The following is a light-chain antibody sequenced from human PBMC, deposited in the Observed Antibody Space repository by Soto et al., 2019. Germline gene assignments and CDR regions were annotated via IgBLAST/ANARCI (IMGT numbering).Light chain of an antibody. CDR3: QQRSNWPPEIT. Sequence: EIVLTQSPATLSLSPGERATLSCRASQSISIYLAWYQQKPGQAPRLLIYDVFNRATGIPARSSGSGSGTDFTLTISSLEPEDFAVYYCQQRSNWPPEITFGQGTRLDIK. J-gene: IGKJ5*01. CDR1: QSISIY. V-gene: IGKV3-11*01. CDR2: DVF.